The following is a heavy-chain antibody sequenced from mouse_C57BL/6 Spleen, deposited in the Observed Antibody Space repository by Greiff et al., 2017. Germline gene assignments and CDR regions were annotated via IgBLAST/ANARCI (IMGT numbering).Heavy chain of an antibody. CDR1: GYAFTNYL. D-gene: IGHD3-1*01. J-gene: IGHJ3*01. CDR3: ARSGGFPACFAY. V-gene: IGHV1-54*01. CDR2: INPGSGGT. Sequence: QVQLQQSGAELVRPGTSVKVSCKASGYAFTNYLIEWVKQRPGQGLEWIGVINPGSGGTNYNEKFKGKATLTADKSSSTAYMQLSSLTSEDSAVYFCARSGGFPACFAYWGQGTLVTVSA.